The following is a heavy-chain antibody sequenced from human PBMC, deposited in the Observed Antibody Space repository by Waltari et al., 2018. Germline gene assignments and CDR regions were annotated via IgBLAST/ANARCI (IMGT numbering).Heavy chain of an antibody. V-gene: IGHV3-53*01. D-gene: IGHD1-1*01. J-gene: IGHJ3*01. CDR3: ARATNWVLEAFDL. Sequence: ELQVVESGGGLIQPGASLRLSCAASGFTVSSTYMAWVRQAPGKGPEWASVIFTSGSTYHADSVKGRFTISRDNSENTVHLQMKNLTAEDTALYYCARATNWVLEAFDLWGQGTMVTVSP. CDR2: IFTSGST. CDR1: GFTVSSTY.